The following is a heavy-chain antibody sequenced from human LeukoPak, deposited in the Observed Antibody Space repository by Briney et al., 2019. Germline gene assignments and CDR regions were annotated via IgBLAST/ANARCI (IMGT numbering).Heavy chain of an antibody. J-gene: IGHJ2*01. CDR2: IYYSGST. V-gene: IGHV4-59*01. D-gene: IGHD2-2*01. Sequence: SETLSLTCTVSGGSISSYSRSWIRQSPGKGLEWIGYIYYSGSTNYNPSLKSRFTISLDTSKNQFSLKLTSMTAADTAVYYCARGGRCGSTSCYANWYFDVWGRGTLVTVSS. CDR1: GGSISSYS. CDR3: ARGGRCGSTSCYANWYFDV.